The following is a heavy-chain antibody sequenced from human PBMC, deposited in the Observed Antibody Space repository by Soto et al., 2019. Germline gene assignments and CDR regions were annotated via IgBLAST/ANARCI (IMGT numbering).Heavy chain of an antibody. V-gene: IGHV3-9*01. CDR2: ISWNSVAI. J-gene: IGHJ4*02. Sequence: EVQLVESGGGLVQPGRSLRLSCAASGFTFDDYALHWVRQVPGKGLEWVSGISWNSVAIHYADSVKGRFTISRDNAKNSLYLQMNNLRGEDTALYYCAKATRLTDTGSGWGQGTLVTVSS. D-gene: IGHD3-10*01. CDR3: AKATRLTDTGSG. CDR1: GFTFDDYA.